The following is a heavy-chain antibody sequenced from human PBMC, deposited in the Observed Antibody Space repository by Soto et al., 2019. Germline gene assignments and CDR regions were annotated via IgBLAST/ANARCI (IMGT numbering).Heavy chain of an antibody. J-gene: IGHJ5*02. Sequence: PSETLSLTCTVSGGSVNTAPYYWSWIRQPPGKGLEWIGYIYYSGSTNYNPSLKSRVSISLDTSKNQFSLKLSSVTAADTAVYYCARGVSQINWYDPWGQGTLVTVSS. CDR2: IYYSGST. CDR1: GGSVNTAPYY. CDR3: ARGVSQINWYDP. V-gene: IGHV4-61*01. D-gene: IGHD6-13*01.